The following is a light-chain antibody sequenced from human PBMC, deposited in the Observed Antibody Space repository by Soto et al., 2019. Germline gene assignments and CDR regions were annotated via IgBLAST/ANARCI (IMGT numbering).Light chain of an antibody. CDR2: DVT. V-gene: IGLV2-14*01. Sequence: QSALTQPASVSGSPGQSITISCTGTSSDVGGYNSVSWFRQYPAKPPNLIIFDVTHRPPGISTRLSGSKSGNTASLTISGLQAEDEAVFYCTSYTSSSTTVFGTGTKVTVL. J-gene: IGLJ1*01. CDR3: TSYTSSSTTV. CDR1: SSDVGGYNS.